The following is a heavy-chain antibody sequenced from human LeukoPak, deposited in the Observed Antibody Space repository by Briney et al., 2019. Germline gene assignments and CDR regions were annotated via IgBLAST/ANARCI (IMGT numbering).Heavy chain of an antibody. Sequence: GGSLRLSCAASGFTFSSYGMHWVRQAPGKGLEWVAFIRYDGSNKYYADSVKGRFTISRDNSKNTLYLQMNSLRAEDTAVYYCAKGVRLWSGFDYWGQGTLVTVSS. CDR3: AKGVRLWSGFDY. J-gene: IGHJ4*02. CDR2: IRYDGSNK. CDR1: GFTFSSYG. V-gene: IGHV3-30*02. D-gene: IGHD3-10*01.